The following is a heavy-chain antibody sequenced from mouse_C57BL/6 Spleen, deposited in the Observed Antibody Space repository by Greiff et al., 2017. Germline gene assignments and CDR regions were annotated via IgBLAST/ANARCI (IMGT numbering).Heavy chain of an antibody. CDR1: GYTFTSYG. CDR2: IYPRSGNT. J-gene: IGHJ4*01. V-gene: IGHV1-81*01. CDR3: ARRPEAMDY. Sequence: VQRVESGAELARPGASVKLSCKASGYTFTSYGISWVKQRTGQGLEWIGEIYPRSGNTYYNEKFKGKATLTADKSSSTAYMELRSLTSEDSAVYFCARRPEAMDYWGQGTSVTVSS.